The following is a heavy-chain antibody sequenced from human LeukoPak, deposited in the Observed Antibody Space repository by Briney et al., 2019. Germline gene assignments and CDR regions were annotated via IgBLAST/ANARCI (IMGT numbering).Heavy chain of an antibody. CDR1: GYIFPDNF. Sequence: ASVKVSCKASGYIFPDNFLLWLRHAPGQGLEWMGWIHPNSGQTTIAQNFQGRVTMTSDTSISTAYMELSSLTSDDTATYYCTREDYWGQGTLLIASS. CDR2: IHPNSGQT. CDR3: TREDY. V-gene: IGHV1-2*02. J-gene: IGHJ4*02.